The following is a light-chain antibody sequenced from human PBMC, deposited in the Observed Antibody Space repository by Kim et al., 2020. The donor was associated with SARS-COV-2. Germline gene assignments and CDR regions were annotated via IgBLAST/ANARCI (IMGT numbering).Light chain of an antibody. CDR1: QSVSSN. CDR2: DPS. J-gene: IGKJ4*01. CDR3: QQRYNWPLT. Sequence: VSPGESVTLSCRASQSVSSNLAWYQQRRGQAPRLLMNDPSTRATGIPARFSGSGSGTDFTLTISQLQSEDFAVYYCQQRYNWPLTFGGGTKVDIK. V-gene: IGKV3-15*01.